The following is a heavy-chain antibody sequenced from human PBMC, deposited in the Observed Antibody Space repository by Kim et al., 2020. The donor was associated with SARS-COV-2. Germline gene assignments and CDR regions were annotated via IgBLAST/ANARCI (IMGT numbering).Heavy chain of an antibody. CDR2: ST. J-gene: IGHJ6*02. Sequence: STHDRDPVKGRFTISRDNSKNTRYLQMNSLRADDTAVYYGAKTKKGYGDVWGQGTTVTVSS. V-gene: IGHV3-23*01. CDR3: AKTKKGYGDV. D-gene: IGHD2-15*01.